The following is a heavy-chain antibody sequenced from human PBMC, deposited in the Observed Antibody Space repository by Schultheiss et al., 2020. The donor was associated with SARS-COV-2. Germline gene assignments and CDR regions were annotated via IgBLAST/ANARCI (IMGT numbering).Heavy chain of an antibody. Sequence: GGSLRLSCAASGFTFSSYSMNWVRQAPEKGLEWVSSITSGTNYIYYADSVKGRFTISRDNAKNSLYLQMSSLTAEDTAVYYCARGTISGWIYCDYWGQGTLVTVSS. D-gene: IGHD6-19*01. J-gene: IGHJ4*02. V-gene: IGHV3-21*04. CDR3: ARGTISGWIYCDY. CDR2: ITSGTNYI. CDR1: GFTFSSYS.